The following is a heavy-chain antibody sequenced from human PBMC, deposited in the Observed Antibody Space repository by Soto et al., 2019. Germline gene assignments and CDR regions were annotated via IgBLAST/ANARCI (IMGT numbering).Heavy chain of an antibody. Sequence: GGSMRLSCAASGFTFYSYDMHWVRQETGKGLEWVSAIGTAGDTYYPGSVKGRFTISRENAKNSLYLQMDSLRAEDTAVYYCARVLSLVGATYYYYGMDVWGQGTTVTVSS. J-gene: IGHJ6*02. CDR2: IGTAGDT. CDR3: ARVLSLVGATYYYYGMDV. V-gene: IGHV3-13*01. D-gene: IGHD1-26*01. CDR1: GFTFYSYD.